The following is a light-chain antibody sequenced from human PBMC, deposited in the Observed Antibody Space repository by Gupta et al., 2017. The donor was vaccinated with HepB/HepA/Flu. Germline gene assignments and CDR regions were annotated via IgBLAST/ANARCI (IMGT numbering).Light chain of an antibody. CDR1: SPNIGAGYD. CDR2: GIS. V-gene: IGLV1-40*01. Sequence: QSVLTQPPSVPGAPGQRVPISCTGSSPNIGAGYDVHWYQQLPGTAPQLLLYGISNRPSGVPDRSSVSKSGTAASLAITGLQAEDEADYYGQSYDSSLSGAVVFGGGTKLTVL. J-gene: IGLJ2*01. CDR3: QSYDSSLSGAVV.